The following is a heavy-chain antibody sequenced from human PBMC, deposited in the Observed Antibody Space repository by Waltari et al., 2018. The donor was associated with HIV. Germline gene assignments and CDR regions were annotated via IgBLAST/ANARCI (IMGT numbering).Heavy chain of an antibody. CDR1: GFTVSSNY. V-gene: IGHV3-53*02. Sequence: EVQLVETGGGLIQPGGSLRLSCAASGFTVSSNYMSWVRQAPGTGLEWVSVIYSGGSTYYADSVKGRFTISRDNSKNTLYLQMNSLRAEDTAVYYCARVYYDSSGYYYGWEKGYFDYWGQGTLVTVSS. CDR3: ARVYYDSSGYYYGWEKGYFDY. J-gene: IGHJ4*02. CDR2: IYSGGST. D-gene: IGHD3-22*01.